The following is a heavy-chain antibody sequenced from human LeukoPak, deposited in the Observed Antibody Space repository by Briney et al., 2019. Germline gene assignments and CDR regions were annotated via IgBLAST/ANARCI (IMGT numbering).Heavy chain of an antibody. CDR3: AKGGIMITFGGGPFDP. CDR2: ISGSGGST. D-gene: IGHD3-16*01. V-gene: IGHV3-23*01. Sequence: PGGSLRLSCAASGFTFSSYAMHWVRQAPGKGLEYVSAISGSGGSTYYADSVKGRFTISRDNSKNTLYLQMNSLRAEDTAVYYCAKGGIMITFGGGPFDPWGQGTLVTVSS. CDR1: GFTFSSYA. J-gene: IGHJ5*02.